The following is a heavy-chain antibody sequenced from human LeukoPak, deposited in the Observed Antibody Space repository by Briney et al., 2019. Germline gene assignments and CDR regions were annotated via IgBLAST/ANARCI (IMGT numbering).Heavy chain of an antibody. CDR1: GGPISSSSYY. J-gene: IGHJ4*02. CDR3: AREGDWNGRFDY. D-gene: IGHD1-1*01. Sequence: SETLSLTCTVSGGPISSSSYYWGWIRQPPGKGLEWIGSIYYSGSTYYNPSLKSRVTMSVDTSKSQFSLKLSSVTAADTAVYYCAREGDWNGRFDYWGQGTLVTVSS. CDR2: IYYSGST. V-gene: IGHV4-39*07.